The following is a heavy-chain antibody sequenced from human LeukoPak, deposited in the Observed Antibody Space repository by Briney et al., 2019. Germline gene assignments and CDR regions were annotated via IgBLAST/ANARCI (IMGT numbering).Heavy chain of an antibody. V-gene: IGHV1-46*01. D-gene: IGHD2-2*01. CDR1: GYTFTSYY. CDR3: ARELSLYIVVVPAATDTYYYGMDV. J-gene: IGHJ6*02. Sequence: GASVKVSCKASGYTFTSYYMHWVRQAPGQGLEWMGIINPSGGSTSYAQKLQGRVTMTRDTSTSTVYMELSSLRSEDTAVYYCARELSLYIVVVPAATDTYYYGMDVWGQGTTVTVSS. CDR2: INPSGGST.